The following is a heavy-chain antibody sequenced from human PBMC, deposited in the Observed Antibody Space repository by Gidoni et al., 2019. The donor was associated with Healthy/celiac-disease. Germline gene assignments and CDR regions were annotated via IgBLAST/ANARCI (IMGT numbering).Heavy chain of an antibody. CDR1: GFSLSTSGMR. J-gene: IGHJ4*02. V-gene: IGHV2-70*04. D-gene: IGHD6-19*01. CDR3: ARGYSSGWYFDY. CDR2: IDWDDDK. Sequence: QVTLKESGPALVKPTQTLTLTCTFSGFSLSTSGMRVSWIRQPPGKALEWLARIDWDDDKFYSTSLKTRLTIAKDTSKNQVVRTMTNMDPVDTATYYCARGYSSGWYFDYWGQGTLVTVSS.